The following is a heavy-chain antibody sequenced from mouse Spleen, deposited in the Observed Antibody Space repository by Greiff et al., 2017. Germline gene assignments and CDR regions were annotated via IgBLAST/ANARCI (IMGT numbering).Heavy chain of an antibody. CDR1: GYAFSSSW. CDR3: ARSSVYDGSYDWYFDV. J-gene: IGHJ1*01. Sequence: VQLVESGPELVKPGASVKISCKASGYAFSSSWMNWVKQRPGKGLEWIGRIYPGDGDTNYNGKFKGKATLTADKSSSTAYMQLSSLTSEDSAVYFCARSSVYDGSYDWYFDVWGAGTTVTVSS. V-gene: IGHV1-82*01. CDR2: IYPGDGDT. D-gene: IGHD2-1*01.